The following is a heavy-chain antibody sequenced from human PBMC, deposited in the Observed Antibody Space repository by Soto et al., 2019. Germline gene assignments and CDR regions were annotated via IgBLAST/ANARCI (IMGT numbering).Heavy chain of an antibody. CDR3: AKPPSSGSNGS. D-gene: IGHD1-26*01. CDR2: ISGSGGST. V-gene: IGHV3-23*01. J-gene: IGHJ5*02. Sequence: EVQLLESGGGLVQPGGSLRLSCAASGFIFSSYAMSWVRQAPGKGLEWVSAISGSGGSTYYADSVKGRFTISRDNSKNTLYLQMNSLRAEDTAVDYCAKPPSSGSNGSWGQGTLVTVSS. CDR1: GFIFSSYA.